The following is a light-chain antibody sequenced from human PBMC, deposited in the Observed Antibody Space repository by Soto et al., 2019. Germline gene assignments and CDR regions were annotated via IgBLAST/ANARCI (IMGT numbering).Light chain of an antibody. CDR1: QTVSNR. J-gene: IGKJ1*01. Sequence: DIAMPQSPGTLSGSPGERVPLSCRASQTVSNRLAWYQHKPGQAPRLLISGASTMATGIPARFSGSGSGTDFTLTISGLQSEDFAVYYCQQYNNWPQTFGQGTKVDI. CDR3: QQYNNWPQT. CDR2: GAS. V-gene: IGKV3-15*01.